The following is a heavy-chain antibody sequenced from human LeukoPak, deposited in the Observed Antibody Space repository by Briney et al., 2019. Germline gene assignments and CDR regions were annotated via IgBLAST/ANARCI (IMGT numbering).Heavy chain of an antibody. CDR3: ARATIVVVPAATVSWFDP. J-gene: IGHJ5*02. V-gene: IGHV4-59*11. Sequence: SETLSLTCTVSGGSISNHDWSWIRQPPGKGLEWIGYIYYSGTTTYNPSLKSRVTISVDTSKNQFSLKLSSVTAADTAVYYCARATIVVVPAATVSWFDPWGQGTLVTVSS. CDR2: IYYSGTT. D-gene: IGHD2-2*01. CDR1: GGSISNHD.